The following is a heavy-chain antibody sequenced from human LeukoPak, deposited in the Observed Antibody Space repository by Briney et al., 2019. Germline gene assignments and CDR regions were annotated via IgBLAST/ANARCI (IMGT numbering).Heavy chain of an antibody. Sequence: GGSLRLSVAAPGFTFSTYWMSWFRRAPGKGREWVANIKQDGSEKYYVDSVKGRFTISRNNAKNSLYLQMNSLRAEDTAMYYCARDSAGNDYWGQGTLVTVSS. CDR1: GFTFSTYW. CDR3: ARDSAGNDY. D-gene: IGHD6-13*01. V-gene: IGHV3-7*01. CDR2: IKQDGSEK. J-gene: IGHJ4*02.